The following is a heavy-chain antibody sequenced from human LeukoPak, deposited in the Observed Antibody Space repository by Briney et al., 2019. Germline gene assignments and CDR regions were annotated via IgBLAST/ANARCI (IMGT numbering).Heavy chain of an antibody. J-gene: IGHJ4*02. Sequence: GGSLRLSCAASGFTFSSYGMHWVRQAPGNGLEWVAFIRYDGSNKYYADSVKGRFTISRDNSKNTLYLQMNSLRAEDAAVYYCAKEVRRYCSGGSCPLWGQGTLVTVSS. CDR3: AKEVRRYCSGGSCPL. CDR2: IRYDGSNK. V-gene: IGHV3-30*02. D-gene: IGHD2-15*01. CDR1: GFTFSSYG.